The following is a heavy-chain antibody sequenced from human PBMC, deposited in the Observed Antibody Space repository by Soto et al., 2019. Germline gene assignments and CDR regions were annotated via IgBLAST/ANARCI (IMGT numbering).Heavy chain of an antibody. CDR3: ASVDSGRRLGYFDY. CDR1: GFTFSRYW. D-gene: IGHD2-15*01. Sequence: GGSLRLSCAASGFTFSRYWMSWVRQAPGKGLEWVANIKQDGSEKYYVDSVRGRFTISRDNAENSLDLQMNSLRAEDTAVYFCASVDSGRRLGYFDYWGQGILVTVSS. V-gene: IGHV3-7*01. CDR2: IKQDGSEK. J-gene: IGHJ4*02.